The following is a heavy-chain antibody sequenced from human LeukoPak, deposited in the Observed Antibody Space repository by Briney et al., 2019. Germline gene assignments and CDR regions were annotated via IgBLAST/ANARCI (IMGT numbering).Heavy chain of an antibody. CDR3: ASSYGDSDY. CDR2: INHSGST. D-gene: IGHD4-17*01. Sequence: SETLSLTCAVYGGSFSGYYWSWIRQPPGKGLEWIGEINHSGSTNYNPSFKSRVTISVDTSKNQFSLKLSSVTAADTAVYYCASSYGDSDYWGQGTLVTVSS. J-gene: IGHJ4*02. CDR1: GGSFSGYY. V-gene: IGHV4-34*01.